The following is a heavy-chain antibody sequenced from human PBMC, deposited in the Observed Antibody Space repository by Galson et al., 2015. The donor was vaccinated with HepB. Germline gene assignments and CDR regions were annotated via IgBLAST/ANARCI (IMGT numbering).Heavy chain of an antibody. CDR1: GYRFTSYW. CDR3: ARQTLDIVVVPALDY. D-gene: IGHD2-2*01. V-gene: IGHV5-51*01. Sequence: QSGAEVKKPGESLKISCKGSGYRFTSYWIGWVRQMPGKGLEWVGIIYPGDSHTRYSPPFQGQVTISADKSISTAYLHWSSLKASDTAIYYCARQTLDIVVVPALDYWGQGTLVTVSS. CDR2: IYPGDSHT. J-gene: IGHJ4*02.